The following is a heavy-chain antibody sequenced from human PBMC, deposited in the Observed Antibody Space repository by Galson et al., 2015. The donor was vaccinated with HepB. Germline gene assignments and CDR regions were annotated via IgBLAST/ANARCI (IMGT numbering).Heavy chain of an antibody. V-gene: IGHV1-18*01. CDR1: GDTSTYHA. CDR2: ISAYNGNT. Sequence: SVKVSCKASGDTSTYHAISWVRQAPGQGLEWMGWISAYNGNTNYAQKLQGRVTMTTDTSTSTAYMELRSLRSDDTAVYYCARDPGGRGHIAAAGLYFDYWGQGTLVTVSS. CDR3: ARDPGGRGHIAAAGLYFDY. J-gene: IGHJ4*02. D-gene: IGHD6-13*01.